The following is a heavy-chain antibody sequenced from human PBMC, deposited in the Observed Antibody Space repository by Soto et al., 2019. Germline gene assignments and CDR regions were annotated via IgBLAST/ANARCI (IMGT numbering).Heavy chain of an antibody. J-gene: IGHJ6*02. CDR1: GFTFNSYA. Sequence: GGSLRLSCTASGFTFNSYAMSWVRQAPGKGLEWVGRIKSKTDGGTTDYAAPVKGRFTISRDDSKNTLYLQMNSLKTEDTAVYYCTTDRTIVVVTGHYYYGMDVWGQGTTVTVSS. D-gene: IGHD2-21*02. V-gene: IGHV3-15*01. CDR3: TTDRTIVVVTGHYYYGMDV. CDR2: IKSKTDGGTT.